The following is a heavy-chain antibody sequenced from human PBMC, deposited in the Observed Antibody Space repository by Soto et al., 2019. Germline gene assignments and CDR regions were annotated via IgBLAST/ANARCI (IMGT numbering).Heavy chain of an antibody. CDR3: ARDPAP. CDR1: GDSINTPHYY. J-gene: IGHJ5*02. Sequence: PSETLSLTCTVSGDSINTPHYYWSWIRQSPGKGLEWIGYIYYSGSTYYNPSLKSRVIISVDTSKNQFSLKLTSVTAADTAVYYCARDPAPWGKGTLVTVSS. V-gene: IGHV4-30-4*01. CDR2: IYYSGST.